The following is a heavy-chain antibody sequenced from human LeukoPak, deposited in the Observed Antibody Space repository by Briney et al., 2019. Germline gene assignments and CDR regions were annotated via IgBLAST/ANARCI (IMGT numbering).Heavy chain of an antibody. CDR1: GFIFSLYC. CDR2: ICPDGTGI. V-gene: IGHV3-74*01. J-gene: IGHJ4*02. Sequence: GGSLRLSCAASGFIFSLYCMHWVRQAPGKGPMWVSRICPDGTGISYADSVKARFTTSRDNAKNTVYLQMNGLREEDTAVYHCVRDFRSADYWGQGTLVTVSS. CDR3: VRDFRSADY.